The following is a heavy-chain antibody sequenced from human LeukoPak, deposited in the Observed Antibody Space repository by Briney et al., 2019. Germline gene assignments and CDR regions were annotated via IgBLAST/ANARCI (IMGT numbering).Heavy chain of an antibody. V-gene: IGHV4-59*08. Sequence: PSETLSLTCTVSGGSLSSYYGSWIRQPPGEGLEGMGYIYYSGSTNYNPPLKSRVTISVDTSKNQFSLKLSCVTAADTAVYYCARSQLYSYGSTALYNWFDPWGQGTLVTVSS. CDR3: ARSQLYSYGSTALYNWFDP. D-gene: IGHD5-18*01. CDR2: IYYSGST. J-gene: IGHJ5*02. CDR1: GGSLSSYY.